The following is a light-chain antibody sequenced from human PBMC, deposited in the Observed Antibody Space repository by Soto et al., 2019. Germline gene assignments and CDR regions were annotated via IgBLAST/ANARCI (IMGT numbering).Light chain of an antibody. V-gene: IGKV3-20*01. CDR1: QSISNNY. Sequence: ETVLTQSPGTLSLSPGERATLSCRAGQSISNNYLSWYQQKPGQAPRLLIHDASNRATGIPDRFSGSGSGTDFTLTISRLEPEDFAVYYYQWYGISPPEYTFGQGTMLEI. J-gene: IGKJ2*01. CDR3: QWYGISPPEYT. CDR2: DAS.